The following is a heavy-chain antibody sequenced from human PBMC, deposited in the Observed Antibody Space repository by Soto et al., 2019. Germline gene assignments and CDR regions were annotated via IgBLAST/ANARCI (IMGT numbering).Heavy chain of an antibody. V-gene: IGHV4-59*08. D-gene: IGHD2-2*02. CDR1: GGSISSYY. Sequence: SETLSLTCTVSGGSISSYYWSWIRQPPGKGLEWIGYIYYSGSTNYNPSLKSRVTISVDTSKNQFSLKLSSVTAADTAVYYCARRYRLYFDYWGQGTLVTVSS. J-gene: IGHJ4*02. CDR2: IYYSGST. CDR3: ARRYRLYFDY.